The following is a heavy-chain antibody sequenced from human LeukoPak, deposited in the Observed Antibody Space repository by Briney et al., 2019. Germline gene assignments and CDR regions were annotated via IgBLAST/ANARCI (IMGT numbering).Heavy chain of an antibody. D-gene: IGHD3-10*01. Sequence: PSETLSLICAVSGYSISRGYYWGWIRQAPGKGLEWIGSIYHSGSTQYNPSLKSRLIISVDTSKNQFSLKLSSVTAADTAVYFCARHPFDRVFFDYWGQGTLVTVSS. J-gene: IGHJ4*02. CDR1: GYSISRGYY. V-gene: IGHV4-38-2*01. CDR2: IYHSGST. CDR3: ARHPFDRVFFDY.